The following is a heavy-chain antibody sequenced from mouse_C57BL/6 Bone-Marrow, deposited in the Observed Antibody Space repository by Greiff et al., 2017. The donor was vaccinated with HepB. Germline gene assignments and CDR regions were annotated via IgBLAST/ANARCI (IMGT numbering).Heavy chain of an antibody. CDR1: GFTFSDYG. Sequence: DVHLVESGGGLVKPGGSLKLSCAASGFTFSDYGMHWVRQAPEKGLEWVAYISSGSSTIYYADTVKGRFTISRDNAKNTLFLQMTSLRSEDTAMYYCARDYGSSVYYFDYWGQGTTLTVSS. V-gene: IGHV5-17*01. D-gene: IGHD1-1*01. CDR2: ISSGSSTI. J-gene: IGHJ2*01. CDR3: ARDYGSSVYYFDY.